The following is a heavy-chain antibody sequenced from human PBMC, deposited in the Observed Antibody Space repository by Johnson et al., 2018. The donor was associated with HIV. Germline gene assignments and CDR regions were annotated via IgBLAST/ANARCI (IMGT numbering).Heavy chain of an antibody. CDR3: ARGGGYWEVIAFDI. V-gene: IGHV3-30-3*01. CDR1: GFTFSNYA. J-gene: IGHJ3*02. Sequence: QVQLVESGGGVVQPGRSLRLSCAASGFTFSNYAMHWVRQAPGKGLEWVAVVSYDGSNKYHADSVKGRFTISRDNSKKTLYLQMNSLRADDTAVYYCARGGGYWEVIAFDIWGQGTMVTVSS. CDR2: VSYDGSNK. D-gene: IGHD1-26*01.